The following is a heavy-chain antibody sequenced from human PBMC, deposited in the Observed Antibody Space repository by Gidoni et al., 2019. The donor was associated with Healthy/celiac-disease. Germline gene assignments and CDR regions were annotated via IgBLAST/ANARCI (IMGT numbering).Heavy chain of an antibody. Sequence: QVQLVESGGGVVQPGRSLRLSCAASGFTFSSYAMHWVRQAPGKGLEWVAVISYDGSNKYYADSVKGRFTISRDNSKNTLYLQMNSLRAEDTAVYYCASLDYGGNSGYYYYGMDVWGQGTTVTVSS. CDR1: GFTFSSYA. CDR2: ISYDGSNK. J-gene: IGHJ6*02. D-gene: IGHD4-17*01. CDR3: ASLDYGGNSGYYYYGMDV. V-gene: IGHV3-30-3*01.